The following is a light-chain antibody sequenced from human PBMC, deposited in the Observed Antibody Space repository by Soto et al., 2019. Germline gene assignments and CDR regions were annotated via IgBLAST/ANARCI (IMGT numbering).Light chain of an antibody. J-gene: IGKJ1*01. Sequence: DIQMTQSPSTLSASVGDRVTITCRASQRMSGFLAWYQQKPGKAPQLLISDASSLESGVPSRFSGGGSGTAFTLTISSLQPEDFATYYCQHYSSNSGTFGPGTKVE. CDR3: QHYSSNSGT. CDR1: QRMSGF. CDR2: DAS. V-gene: IGKV1-5*01.